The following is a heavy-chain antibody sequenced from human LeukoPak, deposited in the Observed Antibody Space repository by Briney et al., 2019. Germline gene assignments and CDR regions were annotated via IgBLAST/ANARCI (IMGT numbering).Heavy chain of an antibody. Sequence: GGSLRLSCAASGFTFSSYSMNWARQAPGKGLEWVSSISSSSSYIYYADSVKGRFTISRDNANNSLYLQMNSLRAEDMAVYYCARDLADIVVVVAATGPGGFDPWGQGTLVTVSS. CDR2: ISSSSSYI. CDR1: GFTFSSYS. D-gene: IGHD2-15*01. CDR3: ARDLADIVVVVAATGPGGFDP. V-gene: IGHV3-21*01. J-gene: IGHJ5*02.